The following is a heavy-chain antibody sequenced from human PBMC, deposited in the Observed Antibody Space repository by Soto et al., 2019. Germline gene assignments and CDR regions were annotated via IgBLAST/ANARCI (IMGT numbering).Heavy chain of an antibody. CDR2: IRSKGKGYAT. V-gene: IGHV3-73*01. J-gene: IGHJ6*02. Sequence: GGSLRLSCAASGFTFSGSAMHWVRQASGKGLEWVGHIRSKGKGYATAYAASVKGRFTISRDDSKNTEYLQMDSLKTEDTAVYYCARWGDIVVVPAAAKDYYYGMDVWGQGTTVTVSS. CDR1: GFTFSGSA. CDR3: ARWGDIVVVPAAAKDYYYGMDV. D-gene: IGHD2-2*01.